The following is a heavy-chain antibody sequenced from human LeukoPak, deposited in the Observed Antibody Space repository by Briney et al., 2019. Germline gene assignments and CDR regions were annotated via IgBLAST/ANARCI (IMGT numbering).Heavy chain of an antibody. J-gene: IGHJ5*02. V-gene: IGHV1-69*06. CDR3: ARQSSSWYPNWFDP. D-gene: IGHD6-13*01. CDR2: IIPLFGAP. Sequence: ASVKVSCKASGGSFSSYAISWVRQAPGQGLEWMGGIIPLFGAPNYAQKFQGRVTITADKSTSTAYMELSSLKASDTAMYYCARQSSSWYPNWFDPWGQGTLVTVSS. CDR1: GGSFSSYA.